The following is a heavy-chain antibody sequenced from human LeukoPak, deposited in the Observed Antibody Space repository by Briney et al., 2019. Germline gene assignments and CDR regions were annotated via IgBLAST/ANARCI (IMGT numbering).Heavy chain of an antibody. D-gene: IGHD3-9*01. CDR3: ARGSTYYDILTGYYRGEY. CDR1: GFTFSSYA. V-gene: IGHV3-23*01. CDR2: ISGSGGST. Sequence: GGSLRLSCAASGFTFSSYAMSWVRRAPGKGLEWVSAISGSGGSTYYADSVKGRFTISRDNSKNTLYLQMNSLRAEDTAVYYCARGSTYYDILTGYYRGEYWGQGTLVTVSS. J-gene: IGHJ4*02.